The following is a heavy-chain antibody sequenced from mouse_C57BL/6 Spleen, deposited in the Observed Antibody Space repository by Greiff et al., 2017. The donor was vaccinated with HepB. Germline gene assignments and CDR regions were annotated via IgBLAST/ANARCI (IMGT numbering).Heavy chain of an antibody. D-gene: IGHD1-1*01. CDR3: ARFDYYGSSYYFDY. Sequence: QVQLKESGAELVKPGASVKISCKASGYAFSSYWMNWVKQRPGKGLEWIGQIYPGDGDTNYNGKFKGKATLTADKSSSTAYMQLSSLTSEDSAVYFCARFDYYGSSYYFDYWGQGTTLTVSS. CDR1: GYAFSSYW. J-gene: IGHJ2*01. CDR2: IYPGDGDT. V-gene: IGHV1-80*01.